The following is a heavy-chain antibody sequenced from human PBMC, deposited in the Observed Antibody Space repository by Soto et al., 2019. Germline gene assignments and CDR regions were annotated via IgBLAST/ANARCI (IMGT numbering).Heavy chain of an antibody. D-gene: IGHD2-15*01. CDR3: ARDGDCSGGSCFDH. V-gene: IGHV4-59*01. CDR2: IYYSGST. CDR1: GGSISSYY. J-gene: IGHJ4*02. Sequence: TLSLTCTVSGGSISSYYWSWIRQPPGKGLEWIGYIYYSGSTNYNPSLKSRVTISVDTSKNQFSLKLSSVTAADTAVYYCARDGDCSGGSCFDHWGQGTLVTVSS.